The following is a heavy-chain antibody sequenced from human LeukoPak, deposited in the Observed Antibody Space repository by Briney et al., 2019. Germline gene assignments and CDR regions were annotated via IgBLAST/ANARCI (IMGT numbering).Heavy chain of an antibody. Sequence: SETLSLTCTVSGGSISRYYWSWIRQPPGKGLEWIGYIYYSGSTNYNPSLKSRVTISVDTSKNQFSLKLSSVTAADTAVYYCARGGDIVVVPAAIDYYYYYYMDVWGKGTTVTVSS. CDR2: IYYSGST. D-gene: IGHD2-2*01. CDR1: GGSISRYY. CDR3: ARGGDIVVVPAAIDYYYYYYMDV. J-gene: IGHJ6*03. V-gene: IGHV4-59*01.